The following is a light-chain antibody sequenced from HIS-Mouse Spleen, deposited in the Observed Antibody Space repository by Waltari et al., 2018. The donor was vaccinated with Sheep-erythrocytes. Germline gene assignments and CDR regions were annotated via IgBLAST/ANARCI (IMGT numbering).Light chain of an antibody. CDR3: QAWDSRTVV. J-gene: IGLJ2*01. CDR1: KLGDKY. V-gene: IGLV3-1*01. CDR2: QDS. Sequence: SYELTQPPSVSVSPGQTASITCSGDKLGDKYACWYHQKPGQSHVLVIYQDSKRPSGIPERFSGSNSGNTATLTICGTQAMDEADYYCQAWDSRTVVFGGGTKLTVL.